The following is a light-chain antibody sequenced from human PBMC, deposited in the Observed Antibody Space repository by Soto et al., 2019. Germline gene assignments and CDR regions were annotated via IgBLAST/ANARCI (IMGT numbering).Light chain of an antibody. J-gene: IGKJ2*01. CDR2: GAS. CDR3: QQYGSSPET. Sequence: EIVLTQSPGTLSLSPGERATLSCRASQSVSSTYLAWYQQRPAQAPRLLIYGASSRATGIPDRFSGSGSGTDFTLTISRLEPEAFAVYYCQQYGSSPETFGQGTKLEIK. V-gene: IGKV3-20*01. CDR1: QSVSSTY.